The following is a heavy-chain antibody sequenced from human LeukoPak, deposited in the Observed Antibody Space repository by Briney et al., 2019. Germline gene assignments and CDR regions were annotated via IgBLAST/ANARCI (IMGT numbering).Heavy chain of an antibody. D-gene: IGHD4-11*01. CDR1: GGSISSYY. CDR3: ARMGYSNYEFAY. CDR2: ISDRGNT. J-gene: IGHJ4*02. V-gene: IGHV4-59*08. Sequence: SETLSLTCTVSGGSISSYYWNWIRQPPGKGLEWVGSISDRGNTDYNPSLKSRVTISVDTSKNQFSLKLSSVTAADTAVYYCARMGYSNYEFAYWGQGTLVTVSS.